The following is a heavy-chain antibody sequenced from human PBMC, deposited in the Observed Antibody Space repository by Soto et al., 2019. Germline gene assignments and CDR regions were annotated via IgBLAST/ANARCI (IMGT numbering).Heavy chain of an antibody. D-gene: IGHD2-2*01. CDR3: ARAEDIVVVPAASSLDYWARKFGRDSNYYYYYMDV. V-gene: IGHV3-74*01. Sequence: GGSLRLSCAASGFTFSSYWMHWVRQAPGKGLVWVSRINSDGSSTSYADSVKGRFTISRDNAKNTLYLQMNSLRAEDTAGYYCARAEDIVVVPAASSLDYWARKFGRDSNYYYYYMDVWGKGTTVTVSS. J-gene: IGHJ6*03. CDR2: INSDGSST. CDR1: GFTFSSYW.